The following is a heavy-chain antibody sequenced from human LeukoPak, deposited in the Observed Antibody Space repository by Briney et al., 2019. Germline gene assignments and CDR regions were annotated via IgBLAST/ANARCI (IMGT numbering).Heavy chain of an antibody. J-gene: IGHJ4*02. Sequence: SQTLSLTCTVSGGSISSGGYYWSWIRQHPGKGLEWIGYIYYSGSTYYNPSLKSRLTMSVDTSKNQFSLKLSSVTAADTAVYYCVREIDLNLDYWGQGTLVTVSS. CDR1: GGSISSGGYY. CDR3: VREIDLNLDY. CDR2: IYYSGST. V-gene: IGHV4-31*03.